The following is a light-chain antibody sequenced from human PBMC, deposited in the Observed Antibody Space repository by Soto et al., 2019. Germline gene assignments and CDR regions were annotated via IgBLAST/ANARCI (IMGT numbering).Light chain of an antibody. V-gene: IGKV1-9*01. CDR2: PAS. Sequence: DIQLTQSPSFLSASIGDRVTITCRASQGISSNLAWYQQKPGKAPKLLIYPASTLQSGVPSRFSGSGSGADFTLTISSLQPEDCATYHFQQVKGYPLTFGQGTKLDIK. J-gene: IGKJ2*01. CDR1: QGISSN. CDR3: QQVKGYPLT.